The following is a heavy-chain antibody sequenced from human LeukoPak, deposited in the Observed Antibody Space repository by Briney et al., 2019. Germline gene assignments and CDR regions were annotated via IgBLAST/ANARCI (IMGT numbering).Heavy chain of an antibody. J-gene: IGHJ4*02. CDR2: TIPIFGIA. Sequence: SVKVSCKASGGSFSSYAISWVRQAPGQGPEWMGRTIPIFGIANYAQKFQGRVTIIADKSTSTAYMELSSLRSEDTAVYYCASGHYGDYGQWSSMNYRGQGTLVTVSS. CDR1: GGSFSSYA. D-gene: IGHD4-17*01. CDR3: ASGHYGDYGQWSSMNY. V-gene: IGHV1-69*04.